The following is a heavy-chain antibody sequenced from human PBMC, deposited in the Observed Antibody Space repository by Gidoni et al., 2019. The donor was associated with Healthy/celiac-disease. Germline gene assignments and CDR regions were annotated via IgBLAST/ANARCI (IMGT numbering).Heavy chain of an antibody. D-gene: IGHD3-3*01. J-gene: IGHJ4*02. CDR1: GGSISSGSYY. CDR3: ARAHDSLYFDY. Sequence: QVQLQESGPGLVKPSQTLSLTCTVSGGSISSGSYYWSCIRQPAGKGLEWIGRIYTSGSTNYNPALKSRVTISVDTSKNQFSLKLSSVTAADTAVYYCARAHDSLYFDYWGQGTLVTVSS. CDR2: IYTSGST. V-gene: IGHV4-61*02.